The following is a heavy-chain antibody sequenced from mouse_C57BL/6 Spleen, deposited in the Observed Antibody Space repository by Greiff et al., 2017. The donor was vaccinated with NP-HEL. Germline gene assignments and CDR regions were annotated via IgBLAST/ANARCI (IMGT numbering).Heavy chain of an antibody. CDR3: ARYPRGYFDV. J-gene: IGHJ1*03. V-gene: IGHV5-17*01. Sequence: DVMLVESGGGLVKPGGSLKLSCAASGFTFSDYGMHWVRQAPEKGLEWVAYISSGSSTIYYADTVKGRFTISRDNAKNTLFLQMTSLRSEDTAMYYCARYPRGYFDVWGTGTTVTVSS. CDR2: ISSGSSTI. CDR1: GFTFSDYG.